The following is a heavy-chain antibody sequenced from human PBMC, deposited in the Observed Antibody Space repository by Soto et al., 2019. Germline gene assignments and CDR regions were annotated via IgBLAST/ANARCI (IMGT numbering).Heavy chain of an antibody. Sequence: SETLSLTCTVSGGSISSSSYYWGWIRQPPGKGLEWIGSIYYSGSTYYNPSLKSRVTISVDTSKNQFSLKLSSVTAADTAVYYCARVRRYDILTGYPDYGMDVWGQGTTVTVSS. CDR1: GGSISSSSYY. CDR2: IYYSGST. CDR3: ARVRRYDILTGYPDYGMDV. V-gene: IGHV4-39*07. J-gene: IGHJ6*02. D-gene: IGHD3-9*01.